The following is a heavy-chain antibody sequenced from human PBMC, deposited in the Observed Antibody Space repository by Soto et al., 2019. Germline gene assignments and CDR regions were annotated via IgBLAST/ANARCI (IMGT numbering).Heavy chain of an antibody. Sequence: SETLSLTCAVSGGSTRHSSYFWGWIRQPPGKGLEWIASVYYSGTPYYNPSLKSRVTISVDTSNNQFSLKLNSVTAADTAVYYCARGLISGSHYSGGWYYFDSWGQGTQVTVSS. J-gene: IGHJ4*02. CDR1: GGSTRHSSYF. D-gene: IGHD1-26*01. CDR3: ARGLISGSHYSGGWYYFDS. V-gene: IGHV4-39*07. CDR2: VYYSGTP.